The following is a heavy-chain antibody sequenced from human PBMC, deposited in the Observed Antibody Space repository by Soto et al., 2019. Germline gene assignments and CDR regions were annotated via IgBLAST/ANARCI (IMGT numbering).Heavy chain of an antibody. J-gene: IGHJ4*02. D-gene: IGHD3-3*01. Sequence: SETLSLTCTVSGGSISSSSYYWGWIRQPPGKGLEWIGSIYYSGSTYYNPSLKSRVTISVDTSKNQFSLKLSSVTAADTAVYYCARHEMVIIPMDYWGQGTLVTVSS. V-gene: IGHV4-39*01. CDR1: GGSISSSSYY. CDR3: ARHEMVIIPMDY. CDR2: IYYSGST.